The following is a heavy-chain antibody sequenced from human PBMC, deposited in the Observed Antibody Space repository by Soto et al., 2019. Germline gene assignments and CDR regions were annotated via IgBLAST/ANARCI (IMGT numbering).Heavy chain of an antibody. CDR1: GYTLTSYD. V-gene: IGHV1-8*01. D-gene: IGHD2-21*01. Sequence: ASVKVSCKASGYTLTSYDINWVRQATGQGLEWMGWMNPNSGNTGYAQKFQGRVTMTRNTSISTAYMELSSLRSEDTAVYYCARGLVVVPSLDPWGQGTLVTVSS. CDR3: ARGLVVVPSLDP. J-gene: IGHJ5*02. CDR2: MNPNSGNT.